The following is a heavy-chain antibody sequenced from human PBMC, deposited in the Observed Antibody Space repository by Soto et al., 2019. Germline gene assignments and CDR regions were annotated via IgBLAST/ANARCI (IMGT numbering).Heavy chain of an antibody. CDR2: IKSKTDGGTT. V-gene: IGHV3-15*01. D-gene: IGHD3-16*01. CDR3: TTPWSPRRRGTY. Sequence: GGSLRLSCASSGFTFSNAWMSWVRQAPGEGLEWVGRIKSKTDGGTTDYAAPVKGRFTISRDDSKNTLYLQMNSLKTEDTAVYYCTTPWSPRRRGTYWGQGTLVTVSS. CDR1: GFTFSNAW. J-gene: IGHJ4*02.